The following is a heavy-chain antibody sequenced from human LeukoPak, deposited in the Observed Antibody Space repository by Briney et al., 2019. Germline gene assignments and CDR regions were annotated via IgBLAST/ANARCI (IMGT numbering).Heavy chain of an antibody. CDR3: ARDSGWYTHDY. J-gene: IGHJ4*02. V-gene: IGHV3-7*01. CDR1: GSSVSPYW. Sequence: PGGSLRFSCAASGSSVSPYWMSWVRQAPGKGLEWVANIDQDESEKYYVDSVKGRFTISRNNDKNSLYLQMNSLRVEDTAVYYCARDSGWYTHDYWGQGTLVTVSS. CDR2: IDQDESEK. D-gene: IGHD6-19*01.